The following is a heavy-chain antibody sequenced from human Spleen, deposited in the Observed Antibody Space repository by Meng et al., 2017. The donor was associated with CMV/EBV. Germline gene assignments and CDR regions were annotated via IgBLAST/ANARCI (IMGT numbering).Heavy chain of an antibody. CDR1: GFTFSSYS. Sequence: GESLKISCAASGFTFSSYSMNWVRQAPGKGLEWVSSISTSSSFIYYTDSVRGRFTISRDNAKNSLYLQMNSLRAEDTALYYCARARAGTTIGAIDYWGQGTLVTVSS. J-gene: IGHJ4*02. CDR2: ISTSSSFI. D-gene: IGHD1-26*01. V-gene: IGHV3-21*01. CDR3: ARARAGTTIGAIDY.